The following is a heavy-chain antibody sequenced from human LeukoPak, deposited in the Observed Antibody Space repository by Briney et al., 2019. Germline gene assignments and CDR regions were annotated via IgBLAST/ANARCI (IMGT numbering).Heavy chain of an antibody. CDR2: IYYSGST. CDR1: GGSISSSSYY. V-gene: IGHV4-39*07. D-gene: IGHD3-22*01. J-gene: IGHJ4*02. Sequence: PSETLSLTFTVSGGSISSSSYYWGWIRQPPGKGLEWIGSIYYSGSTYYNPSLKSRVTISVDTSKNQFSLKLSSVTAADTAVYYCARDRWSIYYDSSGYIDYWGQGTLVTVSS. CDR3: ARDRWSIYYDSSGYIDY.